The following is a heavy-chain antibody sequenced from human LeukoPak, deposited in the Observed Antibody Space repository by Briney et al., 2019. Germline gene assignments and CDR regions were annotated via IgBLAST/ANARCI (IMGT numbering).Heavy chain of an antibody. D-gene: IGHD2-21*02. CDR3: ARDGRDPGPLDY. Sequence: PGGSLRLSCAASGFTVSSNYMSWVRRAPGKGLEWVSIIYSGVSTYYADSVKGRFTISKDNSKDTLYLQMNSLRVEDTAVYYCARDGRDPGPLDYWGQGTLVTVSS. CDR1: GFTVSSNY. V-gene: IGHV3-66*01. J-gene: IGHJ4*02. CDR2: IYSGVST.